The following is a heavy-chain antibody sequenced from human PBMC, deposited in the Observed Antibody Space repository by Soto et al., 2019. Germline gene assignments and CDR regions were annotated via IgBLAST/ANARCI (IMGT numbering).Heavy chain of an antibody. J-gene: IGHJ5*02. Sequence: SETLSLTCTVSGGSVSSGSYYWSWIRQPPGKGLEWIGYIYYSGSTNYNPSLKSRVTISVDTSKNQFSLKLSSVTTADTAVYYCARYLRITIFGVVRYWFDPWGQGTLVTVSS. D-gene: IGHD3-3*01. CDR3: ARYLRITIFGVVRYWFDP. CDR2: IYYSGST. V-gene: IGHV4-61*01. CDR1: GGSVSSGSYY.